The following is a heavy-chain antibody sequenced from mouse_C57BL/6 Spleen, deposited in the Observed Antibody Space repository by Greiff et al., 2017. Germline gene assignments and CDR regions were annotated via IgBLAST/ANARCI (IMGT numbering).Heavy chain of an antibody. CDR3: ARSTGPSAWFAY. CDR1: GFTFSSYA. V-gene: IGHV5-4*01. J-gene: IGHJ3*01. CDR2: ISDGGSYT. Sequence: DVHLVESGGGLVKPGGSLKLSCAASGFTFSSYAMSWVRQTPEKRLEWVATISDGGSYTYHPDNVKGRFTISRDNAKNNLYLQMSHLKSEDTAMYYCARSTGPSAWFAYWGQGTLVTVSA. D-gene: IGHD1-1*01.